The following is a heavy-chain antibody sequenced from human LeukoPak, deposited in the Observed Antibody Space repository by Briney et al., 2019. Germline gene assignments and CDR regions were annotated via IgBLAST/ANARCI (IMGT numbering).Heavy chain of an antibody. Sequence: PSETLSLTCTVSGGSISSYYWSWIRQPPGKGLEWIGYIYYSGSTNYNPSLKSRVTISVDTSKNQFSLKLSSVTAADTAVYYCARHRPYYDILTGYYSLFDYWGQGTLVTVSS. CDR3: ARHRPYYDILTGYYSLFDY. V-gene: IGHV4-59*01. CDR2: IYYSGST. CDR1: GGSISSYY. J-gene: IGHJ4*02. D-gene: IGHD3-9*01.